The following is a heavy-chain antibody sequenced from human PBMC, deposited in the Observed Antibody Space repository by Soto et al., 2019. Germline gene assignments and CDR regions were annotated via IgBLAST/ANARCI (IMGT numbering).Heavy chain of an antibody. CDR1: GYTFTGNY. D-gene: IGHD5-12*01. CDR3: ARYVGKGYSGYEGYFDS. J-gene: IGHJ4*02. V-gene: IGHV1-2*02. Sequence: QVQLVQSGAEVMKPGASVKVSCKGSGYTFTGNYIHWVRQAPGQGLEWLGYINPISGGACYLQKFAGRVTMARDTSISTAYMVLSMQTSDHTAVYFCARYVGKGYSGYEGYFDSWGQGTLVTVSS. CDR2: INPISGGA.